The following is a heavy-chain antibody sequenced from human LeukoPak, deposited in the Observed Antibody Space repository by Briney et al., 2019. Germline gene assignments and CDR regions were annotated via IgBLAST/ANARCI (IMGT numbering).Heavy chain of an antibody. D-gene: IGHD3-22*01. V-gene: IGHV1-69*05. CDR1: GGTFSSYA. J-gene: IGHJ4*02. Sequence: ASVKVFCKASGGTFSSYAISWVRQAPGQGLEWMGGIIPIFGTANYAQKFQGRVTITTDESTSTAYMELSSLRSEDTAVYYCARDAGQYYDGSGYYIWGQGTLVTVSS. CDR3: ARDAGQYYDGSGYYI. CDR2: IIPIFGTA.